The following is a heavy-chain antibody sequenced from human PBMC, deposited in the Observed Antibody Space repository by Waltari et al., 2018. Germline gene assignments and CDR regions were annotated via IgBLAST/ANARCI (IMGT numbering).Heavy chain of an antibody. V-gene: IGHV4-4*07. Sequence: QVQLQESGPGLVKPSETLSLTCSVSGGSINTFLWNWIRQPAGKGLEWIGRVSASAKTTCNPSLKSRVTMSVDTSKNQFTLKLSSVTAADTAVYYCARDLFLPSWSGFIEGFDIWGRGTVVTVSS. J-gene: IGHJ3*02. CDR3: ARDLFLPSWSGFIEGFDI. CDR2: VSASAKT. D-gene: IGHD3-3*01. CDR1: GGSINTFL.